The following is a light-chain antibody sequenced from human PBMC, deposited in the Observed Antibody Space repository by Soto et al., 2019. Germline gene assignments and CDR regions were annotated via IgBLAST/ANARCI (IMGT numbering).Light chain of an antibody. V-gene: IGKV1-8*01. J-gene: IGKJ4*01. CDR2: AAS. Sequence: RMTQPPPSLSASTGDSVTITCRASQGISSYLAWYQQKPGKAPKLLIYAASTLQSGVTSRFSGSGSGTDFTLTISCLQSEDFATYYCQQYDSYPLTFGEGTKVDIK. CDR1: QGISSY. CDR3: QQYDSYPLT.